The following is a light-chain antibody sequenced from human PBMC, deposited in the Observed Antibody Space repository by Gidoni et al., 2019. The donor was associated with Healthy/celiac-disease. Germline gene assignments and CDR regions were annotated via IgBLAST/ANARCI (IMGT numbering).Light chain of an antibody. V-gene: IGKV3-15*01. CDR3: QQYNNWPPHWT. Sequence: EILMTQSPGTLSVSPGERATLSCRASQSVSSNLAWYQQKPGQAPSLLIYGASTRATGTPARFSGSGSGTEFTLTISSLQSEDFAVYYCQQYNNWPPHWTFXXXTKVEIK. CDR2: GAS. CDR1: QSVSSN. J-gene: IGKJ1*01.